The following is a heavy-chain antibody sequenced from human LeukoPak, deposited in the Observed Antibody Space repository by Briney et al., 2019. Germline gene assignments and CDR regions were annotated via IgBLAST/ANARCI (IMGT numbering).Heavy chain of an antibody. CDR2: IYSGGST. J-gene: IGHJ4*02. Sequence: GGSLRLSCAASGFTVSSNYMSWVRQAPGKGLEWVSVIYSGGSTYYADSVKGRFTVSSDVSKNTLYLQMNNLRGEDTAVYYCASRHCSGENCYAGPLDFWGQGIQVTVSS. D-gene: IGHD2-8*02. CDR1: GFTVSSNY. V-gene: IGHV3-53*01. CDR3: ASRHCSGENCYAGPLDF.